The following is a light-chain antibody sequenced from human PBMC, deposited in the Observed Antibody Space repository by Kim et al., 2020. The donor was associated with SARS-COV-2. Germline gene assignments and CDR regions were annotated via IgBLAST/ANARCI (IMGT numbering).Light chain of an antibody. CDR1: NIGSKS. J-gene: IGLJ1*01. CDR2: YDS. Sequence: SYELTQPPSVSVAPGKTARITCGGNNIGSKSVHWYQQKPGQAPVLVIYYDSDRPSGIPERFSGSNSGNTATLTISRVAAGDEADYYCQVWDSRSDHYVFG. CDR3: QVWDSRSDHYV. V-gene: IGLV3-21*04.